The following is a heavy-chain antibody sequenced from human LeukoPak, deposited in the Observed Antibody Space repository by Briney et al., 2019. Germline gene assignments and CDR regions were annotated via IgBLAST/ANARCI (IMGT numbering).Heavy chain of an antibody. Sequence: GGSLRLSCAASGFTFDDYGMSWVRQAPGKGLEWVSGINWNGGGTGYGDSVKGRFTISRDNAKNTLYLQMNSLRVEDTAVYYCARGRPHGNDYWGQGTLVTVSS. CDR2: INWNGGGT. J-gene: IGHJ4*02. V-gene: IGHV3-20*04. CDR3: ARGRPHGNDY. CDR1: GFTFDDYG. D-gene: IGHD4-23*01.